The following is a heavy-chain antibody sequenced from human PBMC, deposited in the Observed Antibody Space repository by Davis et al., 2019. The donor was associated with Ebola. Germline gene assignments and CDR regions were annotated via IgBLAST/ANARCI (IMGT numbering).Heavy chain of an antibody. CDR3: LAGTNY. CDR1: GFMFSTYA. D-gene: IGHD6-19*01. J-gene: IGHJ4*02. CDR2: ISKDGSSE. Sequence: PGGSLRLSCAASGFMFSTYAMHWVRQAPGKGLEWVAVISKDGSSEDYADSLRGRFTNSRDASKSTLFLQMDSLGPEDTAVYYCLAGTNYWGQGTQVIVSS. V-gene: IGHV3-30*04.